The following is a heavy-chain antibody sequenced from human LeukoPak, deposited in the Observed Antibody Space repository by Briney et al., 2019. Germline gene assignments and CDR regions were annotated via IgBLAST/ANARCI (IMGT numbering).Heavy chain of an antibody. CDR2: INSDGSST. Sequence: PGGSLRLSCAASGFTFSSYWMHWVRHAPGKGLVWVSRINSDGSSTSYADSVKGRFTISRDNAKNTLYLQMNSLRAEDTAVYYCAREFDYYDSSGYYAYWGQGTLVTVSS. CDR1: GFTFSSYW. J-gene: IGHJ4*02. CDR3: AREFDYYDSSGYYAY. D-gene: IGHD3-22*01. V-gene: IGHV3-74*01.